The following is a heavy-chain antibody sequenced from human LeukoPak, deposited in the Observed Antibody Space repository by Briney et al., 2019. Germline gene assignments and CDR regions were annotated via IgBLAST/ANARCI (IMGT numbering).Heavy chain of an antibody. V-gene: IGHV1-2*02. CDR3: ARVDGAIIAFPFES. CDR2: INPHNGGT. J-gene: IGHJ4*02. CDR1: GYRFSEYY. Sequence: ASVKLSCKTSGYRFSEYYIHWRRQAPGQGLEWMGWINPHNGGTNYAQRFQGRVTMTRATSISTAYMDVTTLRSDDTAVYYCARVDGAIIAFPFESWGQGTPVIVSS. D-gene: IGHD4/OR15-4a*01.